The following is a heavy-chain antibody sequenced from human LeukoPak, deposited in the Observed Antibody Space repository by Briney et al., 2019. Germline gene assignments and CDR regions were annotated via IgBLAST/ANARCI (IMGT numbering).Heavy chain of an antibody. V-gene: IGHV3-21*01. CDR3: ARGPVYYDSSGYYPNY. D-gene: IGHD3-22*01. Sequence: GGSLRLSCAASGFTFSNYNMNWVRQAPGKGLEWVSSISSSSSYIYCADSVKGRFTISKDNAKNSLYLQMYSLRAEDTAVYYCARGPVYYDSSGYYPNYWGQGTLVTVSS. CDR1: GFTFSNYN. J-gene: IGHJ4*02. CDR2: ISSSSSYI.